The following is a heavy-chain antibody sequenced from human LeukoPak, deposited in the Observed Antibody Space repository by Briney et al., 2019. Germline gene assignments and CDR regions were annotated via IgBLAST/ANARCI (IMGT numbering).Heavy chain of an antibody. V-gene: IGHV3-30*18. CDR3: ANLLRWEPY. D-gene: IGHD4-23*01. CDR2: ISYDGSNK. Sequence: GGSLRLSGAASGFTFSSYGMHWVRQAPGKGLEWVAVISYDGSNKYYADSVKGRFTISRDNSKNTLYLQMNSLRAEDTAVYYCANLLRWEPYWGQGTLVTVSS. CDR1: GFTFSSYG. J-gene: IGHJ4*02.